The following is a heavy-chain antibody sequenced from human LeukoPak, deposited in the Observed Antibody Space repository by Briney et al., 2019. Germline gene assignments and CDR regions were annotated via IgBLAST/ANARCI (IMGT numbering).Heavy chain of an antibody. CDR1: GGSLSGYY. J-gene: IGHJ2*01. Sequence: PSETLSLTCAVYGGSLSGYYWSWIRQPPGKGLEWIGEIDHSGSTNYNPSLKSRVTISVDTSKNQFSLKLSSVTAADTAVYYCARGIAPVGYSYGRSGSYWYFDLWGRGTLVTVSS. V-gene: IGHV4-34*01. CDR2: IDHSGST. D-gene: IGHD5-18*01. CDR3: ARGIAPVGYSYGRSGSYWYFDL.